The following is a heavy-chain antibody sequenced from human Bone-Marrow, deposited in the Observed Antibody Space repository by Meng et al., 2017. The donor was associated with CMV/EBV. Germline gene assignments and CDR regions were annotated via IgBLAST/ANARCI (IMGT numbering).Heavy chain of an antibody. Sequence: GESLKISCTASGFTFGDYAMSWVRQAPGKGLEWVGFIRSKAYGGTTEYAASVKGRFTISRDDSKSIAYLQMNSLKTEDTAVYYCTRTYYDILTGYSYGMDVWGQGTTVTVSS. CDR1: GFTFGDYA. D-gene: IGHD3-9*01. J-gene: IGHJ6*02. CDR3: TRTYYDILTGYSYGMDV. CDR2: IRSKAYGGTT. V-gene: IGHV3-49*04.